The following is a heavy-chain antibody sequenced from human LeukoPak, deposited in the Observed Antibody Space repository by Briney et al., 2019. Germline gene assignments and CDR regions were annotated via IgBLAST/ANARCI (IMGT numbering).Heavy chain of an antibody. CDR1: GGSISSSSYY. CDR2: IYYSGST. V-gene: IGHV4-39*01. D-gene: IGHD5-18*01. CDR3: ARHAGGGYSKIVDY. J-gene: IGHJ4*02. Sequence: PSETLSLTCTVSGGSISSSSYYWGWNRQPPGKGLEWIGSIYYSGSTYYNPFLKSRVTISVDTSKNQFSLKLTSVTAADTAVYYCARHAGGGYSKIVDYWGQGTLVTVSS.